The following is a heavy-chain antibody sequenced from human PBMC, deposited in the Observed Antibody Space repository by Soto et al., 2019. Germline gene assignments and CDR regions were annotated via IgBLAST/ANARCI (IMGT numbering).Heavy chain of an antibody. CDR3: ALSLMTTVTTRYITH. V-gene: IGHV2-5*02. CDR2: IYWDDDK. D-gene: IGHD4-17*01. CDR1: GFSLSTSGVG. J-gene: IGHJ4*02. Sequence: QITLKESGPTLVKPTQTLTLTCTCSGFSLSTSGVGVGWIRQPPGKALEWLALIYWDDDKRYSPSLKSRLTITKDTSKNQVDVTMTNMDPVDTATYYCALSLMTTVTTRYITHWGQVTRVTVSS.